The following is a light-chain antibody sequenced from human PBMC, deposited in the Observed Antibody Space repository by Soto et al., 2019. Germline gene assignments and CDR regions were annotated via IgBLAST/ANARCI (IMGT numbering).Light chain of an antibody. Sequence: ASQSVSNNYLAWYQQKPGQAPRLLIYGASSRATGIPDRFSGSWSGTDFTLTISRLEPEDFAVYYCQQYNSSPWTFGQGTKVDIK. CDR3: QQYNSSPWT. J-gene: IGKJ1*01. CDR1: QSVSNNY. CDR2: GAS. V-gene: IGKV3-20*01.